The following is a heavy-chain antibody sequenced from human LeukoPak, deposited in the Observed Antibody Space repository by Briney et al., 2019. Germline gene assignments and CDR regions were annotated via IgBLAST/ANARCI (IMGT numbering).Heavy chain of an antibody. CDR2: IYNSGST. D-gene: IGHD3/OR15-3a*01. CDR1: GGSISSYY. V-gene: IGHV4-59*08. Sequence: SETLSLTCTVSGGSISSYYWSWIRQPPGKGLEWIGYIYNSGSTNYNPSLKSRVTISVDTSKNQFSLRLSSVTAADTAVYYCARQTGSGLFILPGGQGTLVTVSS. J-gene: IGHJ4*02. CDR3: ARQTGSGLFILP.